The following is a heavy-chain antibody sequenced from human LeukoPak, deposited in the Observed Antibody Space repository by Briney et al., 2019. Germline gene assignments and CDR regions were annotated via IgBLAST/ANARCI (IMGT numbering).Heavy chain of an antibody. CDR2: INSNSGGT. CDR1: GYTFTGYY. Sequence: ASVKVSCKASGYTFTGYYIHWVRQAPGQGLEWMGWINSNSGGTNYAQKFQGRVTVTRDTSISTTYMELSSLRPDDTAVYFCARGGTYNWFDPWGQGTLVTVSS. V-gene: IGHV1-2*02. D-gene: IGHD3-16*01. CDR3: ARGGTYNWFDP. J-gene: IGHJ5*02.